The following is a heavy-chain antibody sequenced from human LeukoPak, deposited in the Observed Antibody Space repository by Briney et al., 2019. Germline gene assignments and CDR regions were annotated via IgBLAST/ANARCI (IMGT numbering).Heavy chain of an antibody. CDR1: GFTYNTYS. J-gene: IGHJ3*02. CDR2: ISSSSSTI. Sequence: PGGSLRLSCAASGFTYNTYSMNWVRQAPGKGLEWASYISSSSSTIHYADSVKGRFTISRDNAKNSLYLQMNSLRAEDTGVYYCARDTHYYGSGSPAFDIWGQGTMVTVSS. D-gene: IGHD3-10*01. CDR3: ARDTHYYGSGSPAFDI. V-gene: IGHV3-48*01.